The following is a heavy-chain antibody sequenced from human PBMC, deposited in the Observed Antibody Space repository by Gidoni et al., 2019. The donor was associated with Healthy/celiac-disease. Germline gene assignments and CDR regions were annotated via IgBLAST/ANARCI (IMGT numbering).Heavy chain of an antibody. CDR1: GVTFTSYA. CDR3: AKWRGDYVWGSYGFDY. CDR2: ISCSGGST. D-gene: IGHD3-16*01. J-gene: IGHJ4*02. Sequence: EVQLLESGGGLVQPGGSLRPSCAAPGVTFTSYAMRWVRQAPGKGLELVSAISCSGGSTYYAYSVKGRFTISRDHYKNTLYLQMNSLRAEDTAVYYCAKWRGDYVWGSYGFDYWGQGTLVTVSS. V-gene: IGHV3-23*01.